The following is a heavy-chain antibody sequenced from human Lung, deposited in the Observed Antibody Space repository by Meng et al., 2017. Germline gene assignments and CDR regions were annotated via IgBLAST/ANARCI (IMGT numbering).Heavy chain of an antibody. CDR1: GGAFSDYY. CDR3: ARGPTTMAHDFDY. D-gene: IGHD4-11*01. CDR2: INHSGST. J-gene: IGHJ4*02. V-gene: IGHV4-34*01. Sequence: VQLQRWGAVFVKPSETLSLPCGVSGGAFSDYYWSWIRPPPGKGLEWIGEINHSGSTNYHPSLESRATISVDTSQNHLSLKLSSVTAADSAVYYCARGPTTMAHDFDYWGQGTLVTVSS.